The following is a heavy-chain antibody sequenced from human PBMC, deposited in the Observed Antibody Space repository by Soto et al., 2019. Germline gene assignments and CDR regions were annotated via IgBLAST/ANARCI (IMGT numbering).Heavy chain of an antibody. V-gene: IGHV4-59*01. CDR1: VGSLNNYY. D-gene: IGHD3-16*01. J-gene: IGHJ4*01. Sequence: QVLLQESGPRLVKPSETLSLTCTVSVGSLNNYYGSWVRQPPGKGLEWIGYMFYSGNSNYNSSLKSRVTISIDKSKNQFSLKLTSVTAADTAVYYCVRSGHSFGGVIWGRGTLVTVSS. CDR2: MFYSGNS. CDR3: VRSGHSFGGVI.